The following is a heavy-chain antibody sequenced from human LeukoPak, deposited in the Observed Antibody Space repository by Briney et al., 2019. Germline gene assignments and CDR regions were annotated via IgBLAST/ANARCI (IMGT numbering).Heavy chain of an antibody. CDR1: GFTFSSYW. Sequence: GGSLRLSCAASGFTFSSYWVHWVRQAPGKGLVWVSRINSDGSSTSYADSVKGRFTISRDNAKNTLYLQMNSLRAEDTAVYYCARDHRGSGSTYYYYYMDVWGKGTTVTISS. J-gene: IGHJ6*03. CDR3: ARDHRGSGSTYYYYYMDV. CDR2: INSDGSST. V-gene: IGHV3-74*01. D-gene: IGHD3-10*01.